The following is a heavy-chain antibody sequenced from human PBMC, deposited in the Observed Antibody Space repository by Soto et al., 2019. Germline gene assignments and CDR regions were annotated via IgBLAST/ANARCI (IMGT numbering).Heavy chain of an antibody. CDR2: INEDGSST. Sequence: PGGSLRLSCAASGFTFSSYSMNWVRQAPGKGLVWVSRINEDGSSTSYADSVKGRFTISRDNAKNTLYLQMNSLRAEDTAVYYCAREWRYFDWYPKARGALDIWGQGTMVTVSS. V-gene: IGHV3-74*01. CDR1: GFTFSSYS. D-gene: IGHD3-9*01. CDR3: AREWRYFDWYPKARGALDI. J-gene: IGHJ3*02.